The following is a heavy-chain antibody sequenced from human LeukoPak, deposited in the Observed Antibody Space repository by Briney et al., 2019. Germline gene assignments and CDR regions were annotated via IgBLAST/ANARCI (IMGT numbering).Heavy chain of an antibody. CDR2: IRYDGSNN. D-gene: IGHD3-16*01. Sequence: PGGSLRLSCAASGFTFSSYGFHWVRQAPGKGLEWVAFIRYDGSNNYYADSVKGRFAISRDNSKNTLYLQMNSLRAEDTAVYYCAKDLKGLYDYVRGSYAIDIWGHGTLVTVSS. J-gene: IGHJ3*02. V-gene: IGHV3-30*02. CDR3: AKDLKGLYDYVRGSYAIDI. CDR1: GFTFSSYG.